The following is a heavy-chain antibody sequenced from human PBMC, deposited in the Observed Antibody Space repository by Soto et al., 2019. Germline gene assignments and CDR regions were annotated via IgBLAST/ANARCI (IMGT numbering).Heavy chain of an antibody. D-gene: IGHD1-7*01. CDR2: IYYSVST. V-gene: IGHV4-31*03. CDR3: ARETRVITGTTGFDY. CDR1: GGSISSGGYY. J-gene: IGHJ4*02. Sequence: PSETLSLTCTVSGGSISSGGYYWSWIRQHPGKGLEWIGYIYYSVSTYYNPSLKRRVTISVDTSKNQFSLKLSSVTAADTAVYYCARETRVITGTTGFDYWGQGTLVTVSS.